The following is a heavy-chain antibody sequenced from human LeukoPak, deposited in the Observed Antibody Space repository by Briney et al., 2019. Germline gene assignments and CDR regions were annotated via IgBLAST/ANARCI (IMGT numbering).Heavy chain of an antibody. CDR1: GFNFSSYK. V-gene: IGHV3-48*04. J-gene: IGHJ4*02. CDR3: ARVYPPQGDSFHSSDYPYFDL. D-gene: IGHD3-22*01. Sequence: PGGSLRLSCAASGFNFSSYKMNWVRQSPGKGLEWLSYISSSSSPIYYADSVRGRFTSSRDNAKNSLFLQMNSLRAEDTAVYYCARVYPPQGDSFHSSDYPYFDLWGQGTLVTVSS. CDR2: ISSSSSPI.